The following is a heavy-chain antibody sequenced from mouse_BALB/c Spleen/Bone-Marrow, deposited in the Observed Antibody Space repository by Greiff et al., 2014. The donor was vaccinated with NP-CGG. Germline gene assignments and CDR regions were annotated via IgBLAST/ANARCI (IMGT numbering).Heavy chain of an antibody. CDR1: GYTFTSYY. V-gene: IGHV1S56*01. Sequence: QVQLQQSGPELVKPGASVRISCKASGYTFTSYYIHWVKQRPGQGLEWIGWIYPGNVNTKYNEKFKGKATLTADKSSSTAYMQLSSLTSEDSAVYFCARDTMAYWGQGTSVTVSA. CDR3: ARDTMAY. CDR2: IYPGNVNT. J-gene: IGHJ4*01.